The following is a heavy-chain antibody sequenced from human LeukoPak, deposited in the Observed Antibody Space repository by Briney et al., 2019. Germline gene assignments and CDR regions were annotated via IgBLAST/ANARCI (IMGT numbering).Heavy chain of an antibody. V-gene: IGHV4-34*01. Sequence: PSETLSLTCAVYGGSFSGYYWSWIRQPPGKGLEWIGEINHSGSTNYNPSLKSRVTISVDTSKNQFSLELSSVTAADTAVYYCARATYIAVAGHFDYWGQGTLVTVSS. CDR3: ARATYIAVAGHFDY. J-gene: IGHJ4*02. CDR2: INHSGST. D-gene: IGHD6-19*01. CDR1: GGSFSGYY.